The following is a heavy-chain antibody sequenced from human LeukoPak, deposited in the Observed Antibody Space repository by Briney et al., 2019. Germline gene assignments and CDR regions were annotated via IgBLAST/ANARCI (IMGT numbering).Heavy chain of an antibody. J-gene: IGHJ4*02. CDR3: ARAREWLATGFDY. D-gene: IGHD6-19*01. CDR1: GFTVSSNY. Sequence: PGGSLRLSCAASGFTVSSNYMSWVRQAPGKGLEWVSVIYIGGSTYYADSVKGRFTISRDNTKNTLYLQMNSLRAEDTAVYYWARAREWLATGFDYGGQGTRVTVSS. V-gene: IGHV3-66*01. CDR2: IYIGGST.